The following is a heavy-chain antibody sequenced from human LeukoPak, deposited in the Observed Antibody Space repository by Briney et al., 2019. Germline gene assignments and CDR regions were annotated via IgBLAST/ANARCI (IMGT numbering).Heavy chain of an antibody. J-gene: IGHJ4*02. CDR2: IYTSGST. D-gene: IGHD3-22*01. V-gene: IGHV4-61*02. CDR1: GNSIGSGDNY. Sequence: SQTLSLTCTVSGNSIGSGDNYWSWIRQPAGKGLEWIGRIYTSGSTNYNPSLKSRVTISGDTSKNQFSLRLSSVTAADTAVYYCARASYSYDINGWVPFDYWGQGTLVTVSS. CDR3: ARASYSYDINGWVPFDY.